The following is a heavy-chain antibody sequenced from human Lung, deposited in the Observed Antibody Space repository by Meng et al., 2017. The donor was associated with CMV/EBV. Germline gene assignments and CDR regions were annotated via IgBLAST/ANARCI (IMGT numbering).Heavy chain of an antibody. J-gene: IGHJ4*02. V-gene: IGHV3-30*03. D-gene: IGHD3-22*01. CDR2: GSHDSYRK. Sequence: SEVIFSKYAINWDRQAPGKGLEWVASGSHDSYRKYYADSEKSRCAVYRDNSKSTLYLQMNSLRLEDTALYYCAATDYYDRTAYSLDHWGQGSLVTVSS. CDR1: EVIFSKYA. CDR3: AATDYYDRTAYSLDH.